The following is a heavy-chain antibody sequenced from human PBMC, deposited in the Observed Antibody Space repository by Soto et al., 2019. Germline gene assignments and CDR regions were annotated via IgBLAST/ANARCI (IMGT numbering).Heavy chain of an antibody. V-gene: IGHV3-48*02. J-gene: IGHJ6*02. Sequence: GSLRLSCAASGFTFSSYSMNWVRQAPGKGLEWVSYISSSSSTIYYADSVKGRFTISRDNAKNSLYLQMNSLRDEDTAVYYCARDRKDDFWSGYYRGVYYGMDVWGQGTTVTVSS. CDR1: GFTFSSYS. D-gene: IGHD3-3*01. CDR3: ARDRKDDFWSGYYRGVYYGMDV. CDR2: ISSSSSTI.